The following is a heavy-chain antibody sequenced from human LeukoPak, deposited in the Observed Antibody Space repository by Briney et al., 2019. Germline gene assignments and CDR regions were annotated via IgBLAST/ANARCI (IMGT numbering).Heavy chain of an antibody. V-gene: IGHV4-59*08. J-gene: IGHJ1*01. Sequence: SETLSLTCTVSGGSIRSYYWSWIRQPPGKGLEYIGYIYYTGSTKYNPSLKSRVTISVDTSKNQFSLKLTSVTAADTAVYYCARYGSGSYSDDHFQHWGQGTLVTVSS. CDR2: IYYTGST. CDR1: GGSIRSYY. CDR3: ARYGSGSYSDDHFQH. D-gene: IGHD3-10*01.